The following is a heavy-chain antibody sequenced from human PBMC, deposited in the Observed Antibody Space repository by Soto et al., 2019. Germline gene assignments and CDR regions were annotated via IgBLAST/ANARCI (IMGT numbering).Heavy chain of an antibody. CDR1: DNTFTHYG. D-gene: IGHD2-8*02. V-gene: IGHV1-18*01. Sequence: ASVKVSCKSSDNTFTHYGINWVRQAPGQGLEWMGWISGYNGNTKYAQKFQDRVTMTADTSTRTAFMEVRSLTSDDTGVYFCAETGGNYFGLDVWG. CDR3: AETGGNYFGLDV. J-gene: IGHJ6*02. CDR2: ISGYNGNT.